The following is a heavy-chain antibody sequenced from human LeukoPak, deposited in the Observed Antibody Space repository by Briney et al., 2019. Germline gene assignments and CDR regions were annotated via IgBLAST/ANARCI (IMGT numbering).Heavy chain of an antibody. J-gene: IGHJ4*02. V-gene: IGHV3-7*01. CDR3: ARDTGGGYSCYDC. Sequence: GGSLRLSCAASGFTFSSYWMTWIRQAPGKGLEWVANIKQDGSEKYYVDSVKGRFTISRDNAKNSLYLQMNSLRAEDTAVYYCARDTGGGYSCYDCWGQGTLVTVPS. CDR2: IKQDGSEK. D-gene: IGHD5-18*01. CDR1: GFTFSSYW.